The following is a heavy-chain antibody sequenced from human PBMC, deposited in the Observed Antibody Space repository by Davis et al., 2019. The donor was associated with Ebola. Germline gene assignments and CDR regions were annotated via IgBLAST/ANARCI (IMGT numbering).Heavy chain of an antibody. V-gene: IGHV1-69*06. Sequence: AASVKVSCKTPGGTFSRYAISWVRRAPGQGLEWMGGIIPLFDTAHYTQKFQDRVTFTADKSTSTAYMELSSLRSEDTAVYYCATHWVGGWNDPFDYWGQGTLVTVSS. CDR1: GGTFSRYA. CDR3: ATHWVGGWNDPFDY. J-gene: IGHJ4*02. CDR2: IIPLFDTA. D-gene: IGHD1-1*01.